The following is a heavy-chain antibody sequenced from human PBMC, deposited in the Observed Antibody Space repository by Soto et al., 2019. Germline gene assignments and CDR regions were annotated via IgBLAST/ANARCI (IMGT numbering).Heavy chain of an antibody. CDR1: GYTFSSYG. CDR2: ISAYNGST. Sequence: ASVKVSCKASGYTFSSYGISWVRQAPGQGLEWMGWISAYNGSTNYAQKLQGRVTMTTDTSTSTAYMELRSLRSDDTAVYYCAAWRAAANDYWGQGTLVTSPQ. CDR3: AAWRAAANDY. J-gene: IGHJ4*02. D-gene: IGHD6-13*01. V-gene: IGHV1-18*01.